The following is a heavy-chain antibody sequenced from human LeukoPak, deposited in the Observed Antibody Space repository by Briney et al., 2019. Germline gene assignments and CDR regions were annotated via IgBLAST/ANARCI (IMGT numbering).Heavy chain of an antibody. CDR1: GCTFTSYG. J-gene: IGHJ4*02. CDR3: ARGLPYSSSSWGVYYFDY. CDR2: ISAYNGNT. D-gene: IGHD6-6*01. V-gene: IGHV1-18*01. Sequence: ASVKVSCKASGCTFTSYGISWVRQAPGQGLEWMGWISAYNGNTNYAQKLQGRVTMTTDTSTSTAYMELRSLRSDDTAVYYCARGLPYSSSSWGVYYFDYWGQGTLVTVSS.